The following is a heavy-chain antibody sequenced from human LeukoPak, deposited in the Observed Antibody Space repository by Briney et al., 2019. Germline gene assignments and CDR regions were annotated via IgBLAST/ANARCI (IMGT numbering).Heavy chain of an antibody. J-gene: IGHJ6*02. Sequence: PGGSLRLSCAASGFTFSSYWMHWVRQAPGKGLLWVSLINSGGSSITYADSVKGRFTISRDNAKNSLYLQMNSLRAEDTAVYYCARVGRSSGWYGYYYGMDVWGQGTTVTVSS. D-gene: IGHD6-19*01. CDR1: GFTFSSYW. V-gene: IGHV3-74*03. CDR3: ARVGRSSGWYGYYYGMDV. CDR2: INSGGSSI.